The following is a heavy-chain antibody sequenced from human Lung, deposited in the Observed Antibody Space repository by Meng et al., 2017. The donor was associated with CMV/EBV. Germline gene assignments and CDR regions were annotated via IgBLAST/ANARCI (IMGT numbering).Heavy chain of an antibody. D-gene: IGHD1-26*01. CDR1: GYTFTSYY. J-gene: IGHJ4*02. Sequence: ASVKVSCKASGYTFTSYYISWVRQAPGQGLEGMGWISAYNGNTNYAQKLQGRVTMTKDTSTSTAYKERRSLRSDDTAVYYWARMGLEVDYWGQGALVTVSS. CDR2: ISAYNGNT. V-gene: IGHV1-18*01. CDR3: ARMGLEVDY.